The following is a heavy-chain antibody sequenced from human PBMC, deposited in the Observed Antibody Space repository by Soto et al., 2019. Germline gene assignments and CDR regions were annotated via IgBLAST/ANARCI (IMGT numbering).Heavy chain of an antibody. Sequence: QVQLQESGPGLVKPSQTLSLTCTVSGGSISSGGYYWSWIRQHPGKGLEWIGYIYYSGSTYYNPSLKSRVTISVDTSKNQFSLNLSSVTAADTAVYYCARVSRHDSSGYYYTFDCWGQGTLVTVSS. CDR2: IYYSGST. CDR1: GGSISSGGYY. V-gene: IGHV4-31*03. D-gene: IGHD3-22*01. CDR3: ARVSRHDSSGYYYTFDC. J-gene: IGHJ4*02.